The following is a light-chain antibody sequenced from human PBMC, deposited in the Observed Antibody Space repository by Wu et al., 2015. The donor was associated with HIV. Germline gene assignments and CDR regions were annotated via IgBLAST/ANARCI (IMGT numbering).Light chain of an antibody. J-gene: IGKJ1*01. CDR1: QSVSSNY. CDR2: GAS. V-gene: IGKV3-20*01. Sequence: EIVLTRSPGTLSLSPGERATLSCRASQSVSSNYLVWYQQKPGQAPRLLIYGASSRATGIPDRFSGSGSGTDFNLTISRLEPEDVAVYYCQQYGNSPLWTFGQGTKVEIK. CDR3: QQYGNSPLWT.